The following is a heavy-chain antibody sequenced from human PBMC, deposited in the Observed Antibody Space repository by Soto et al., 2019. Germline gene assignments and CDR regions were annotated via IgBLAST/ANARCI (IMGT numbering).Heavy chain of an antibody. CDR1: GVSISSSTNS. CDR2: IYSGATK. D-gene: IGHD2-2*01. Sequence: QLQLQESGPRLVKPSETLSLTCSVSGVSISSSTNSWGWIRQPPGKGLEWSGTIYSGATKHYNPSLGGRVAISADTPDNQLSLRLSSVTAADTAVYYCGRQPGHCDRTTCFGYYTVDVWGQGTTVTVS. J-gene: IGHJ6*02. CDR3: GRQPGHCDRTTCFGYYTVDV. V-gene: IGHV4-39*01.